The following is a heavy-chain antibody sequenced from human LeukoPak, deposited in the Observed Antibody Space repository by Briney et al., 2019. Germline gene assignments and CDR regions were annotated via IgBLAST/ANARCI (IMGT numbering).Heavy chain of an antibody. CDR3: AAAVAGPYYFDY. CDR1: GGSIISSSYY. CDR2: IHYSGNT. Sequence: SETLSLTCTVSGGSIISSSYYWGWIRQPPGKGLEWIGSIHYSGNTYYNPSLKSRVTISVDTSKNQFSLKLSSVTAADTAVYYCAAAVAGPYYFDYWGQGTLVTVSS. J-gene: IGHJ4*02. V-gene: IGHV4-39*07. D-gene: IGHD6-19*01.